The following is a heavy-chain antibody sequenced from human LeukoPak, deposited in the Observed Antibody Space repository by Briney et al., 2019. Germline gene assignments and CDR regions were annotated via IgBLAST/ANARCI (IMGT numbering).Heavy chain of an antibody. D-gene: IGHD3-3*01. CDR2: LNPDGGRT. Sequence: GGSLRLSCAASGFAFSSYLMTWVRQAPGKGLEWVANLNPDGGRTFYADSVKGRFTISRDNAKNSVFLQMNSLRAEDTAFYYCARDAYDDSSESWGQGTLVTVSS. J-gene: IGHJ5*02. CDR1: GFAFSSYL. CDR3: ARDAYDDSSES. V-gene: IGHV3-7*01.